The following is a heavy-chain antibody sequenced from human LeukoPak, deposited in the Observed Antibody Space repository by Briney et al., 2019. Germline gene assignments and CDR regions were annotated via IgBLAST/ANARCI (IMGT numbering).Heavy chain of an antibody. CDR3: ASGVRREEWFDP. D-gene: IGHD1-1*01. J-gene: IGHJ5*02. CDR1: GGTFSSYA. Sequence: SVKVSCKASGGTFSSYAISWVRQAPGQGLEWMGGIIPIFGTANHAQKFQGRVTITADESTSTAYMELSSLRSEDTAVYYCASGVRREEWFDPWGQGTLVTVSS. CDR2: IIPIFGTA. V-gene: IGHV1-69*01.